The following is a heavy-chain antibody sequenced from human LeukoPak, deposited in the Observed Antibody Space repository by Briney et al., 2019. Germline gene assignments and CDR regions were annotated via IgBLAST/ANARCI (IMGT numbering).Heavy chain of an antibody. V-gene: IGHV4-30-2*01. Sequence: EASETLSLTCAVSGGSISSGGYSWSWIRRPPGKGLEWIGYIYHSGSTYYNPSLKSRVTISVDRSKNQFSLKLSSVTAADTAVYYCARDVYCSGGSCYPSDYWGQGTLVTVSS. CDR3: ARDVYCSGGSCYPSDY. D-gene: IGHD2-15*01. J-gene: IGHJ4*02. CDR2: IYHSGST. CDR1: GGSISSGGYS.